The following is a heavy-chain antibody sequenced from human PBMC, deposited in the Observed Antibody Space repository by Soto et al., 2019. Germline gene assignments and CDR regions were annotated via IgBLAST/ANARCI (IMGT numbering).Heavy chain of an antibody. CDR3: ARDRHAFDI. V-gene: IGHV3-30-3*01. CDR2: ISYDGSNK. CDR1: GFTFSSYA. Sequence: PGGSLRLSCAASGFTFSSYAMHWVRQAPGKGLEWVAVISYDGSNKYYADSVKGRFTISRDNSKNTLYLQMNSLRAEDTAVYYCARDRHAFDIWGQGTMVTVSS. J-gene: IGHJ3*02.